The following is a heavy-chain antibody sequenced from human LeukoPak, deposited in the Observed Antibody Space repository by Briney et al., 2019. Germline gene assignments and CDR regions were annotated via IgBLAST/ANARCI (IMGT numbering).Heavy chain of an antibody. CDR3: ARGSGNYSSDYYNYYGMDV. CDR2: INHSGST. V-gene: IGHV4-34*01. CDR1: GGSFSDYY. Sequence: SETLSLTCAVFGGSFSDYYWTWIRQPPGKGLEWIGEINHSGSTNYNPSLKSRLTISVDTSKNQFSLKLSSVTAADTAVYYCARGSGNYSSDYYNYYGMDVWGQGTTVTVSS. D-gene: IGHD3-22*01. J-gene: IGHJ6*02.